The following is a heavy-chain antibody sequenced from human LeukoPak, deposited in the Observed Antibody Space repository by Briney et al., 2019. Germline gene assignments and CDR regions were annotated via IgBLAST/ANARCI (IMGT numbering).Heavy chain of an antibody. J-gene: IGHJ6*03. V-gene: IGHV1-8*03. D-gene: IGHD2-15*01. CDR1: GYTFTSYD. CDR2: MNPNSGNT. Sequence: ASVKVSCKASGYTFTSYDINWVRQATGQGLEWMGWMNPNSGNTGYAQKFQGRVTITRNTSISTAYMELSSLRCEDTAVYYCARGYCSGGSCYSILDYMDVWGKGTTVTVSS. CDR3: ARGYCSGGSCYSILDYMDV.